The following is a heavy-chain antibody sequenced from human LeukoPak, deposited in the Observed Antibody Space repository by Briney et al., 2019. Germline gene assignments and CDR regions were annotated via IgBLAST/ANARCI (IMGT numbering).Heavy chain of an antibody. Sequence: ASVKVSCKASGYTFTDYWMHWVRQAPGQGLEWMGWIDPNSGGTNYAQMFQGRVTMTRDTSISTAYMELSRLRSDDTAVYYCAREHSSSWDQFDYWGQGTLVTVSS. D-gene: IGHD6-13*01. CDR3: AREHSSSWDQFDY. J-gene: IGHJ4*02. V-gene: IGHV1-2*02. CDR1: GYTFTDYW. CDR2: IDPNSGGT.